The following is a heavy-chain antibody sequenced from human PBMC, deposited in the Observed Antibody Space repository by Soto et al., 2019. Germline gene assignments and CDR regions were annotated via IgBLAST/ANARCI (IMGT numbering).Heavy chain of an antibody. CDR3: AGGGVRGVITRTRDYYGMDV. D-gene: IGHD3-10*01. V-gene: IGHV5-51*01. Sequence: GESLKISCQGSGYSFTTYWIAWVRQMPGKGLEWMGIIYPGDSDTRYSPSFQGQVTISADKSISTAYLQWSSLKASDTAMYYCAGGGVRGVITRTRDYYGMDVWGQGTTVTVSS. J-gene: IGHJ6*02. CDR2: IYPGDSDT. CDR1: GYSFTTYW.